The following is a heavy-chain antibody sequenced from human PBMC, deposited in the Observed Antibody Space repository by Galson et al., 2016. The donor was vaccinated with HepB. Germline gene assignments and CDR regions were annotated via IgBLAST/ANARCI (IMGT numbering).Heavy chain of an antibody. CDR1: GFTFSDYD. V-gene: IGHV3-11*04. CDR3: ARRPIAYYDSIGYYRPDSYYFDY. J-gene: IGHJ4*02. Sequence: SLRLSCAASGFTFSDYDMSWIRQAPGKGLEWISYISSSGSSIDYADSVKGRFTISRDNAKNSLYLQMNSLRAEDTAVYYCARRPIAYYDSIGYYRPDSYYFDYWGQGTLVTVSS. D-gene: IGHD3-22*01. CDR2: ISSSGSSI.